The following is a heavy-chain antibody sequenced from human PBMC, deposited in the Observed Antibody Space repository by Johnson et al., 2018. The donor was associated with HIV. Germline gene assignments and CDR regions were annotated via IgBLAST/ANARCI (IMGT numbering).Heavy chain of an antibody. Sequence: VQLVESGGGLVQPGGSLRLSCAASGFTFSSYDMHWVRQATGKGLEWVSAIGTAGDTYYPGSVKGRFTISRENAKNSLYLQMNSLRAEDTALYYCARATYYYDTSGYLIRPRAFDIWGQGTVVTVSS. CDR1: GFTFSSYD. J-gene: IGHJ3*02. D-gene: IGHD3-22*01. CDR3: ARATYYYDTSGYLIRPRAFDI. V-gene: IGHV3-13*01. CDR2: IGTAGDT.